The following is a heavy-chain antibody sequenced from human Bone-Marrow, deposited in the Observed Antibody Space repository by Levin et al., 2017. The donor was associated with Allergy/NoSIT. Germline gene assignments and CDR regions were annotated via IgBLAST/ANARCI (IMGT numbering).Heavy chain of an antibody. D-gene: IGHD5-12*01. V-gene: IGHV1-18*01. CDR1: GYTFTSYG. CDR2: ISTYNGDT. Sequence: VASVKVSCKASGYTFTSYGISWVRQAPGQGLEWMGWISTYNGDTNYAQKLQGRVTMTTDTSTSTAYMELRSLRSDDTAVYFCARDDIVPTTYHYYGLDVWGQGTTVTVSS. J-gene: IGHJ6*02. CDR3: ARDDIVPTTYHYYGLDV.